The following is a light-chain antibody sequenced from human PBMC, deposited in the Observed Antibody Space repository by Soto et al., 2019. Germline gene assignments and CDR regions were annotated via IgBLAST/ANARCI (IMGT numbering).Light chain of an antibody. Sequence: QSVLTRPAAVSGSPGQSITISCTGTSSDIGYHTYVSWYQQHPGKAPKLLIYEVSSRPSGVSGRFSGSKSGNTASLTISGLQAEDEADYYCNSYSTSSSLYVFGAGTKVTVL. V-gene: IGLV2-14*01. CDR1: SSDIGYHTY. CDR2: EVS. J-gene: IGLJ1*01. CDR3: NSYSTSSSLYV.